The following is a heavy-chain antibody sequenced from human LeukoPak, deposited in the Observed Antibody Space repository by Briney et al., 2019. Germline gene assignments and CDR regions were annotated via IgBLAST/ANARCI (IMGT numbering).Heavy chain of an antibody. CDR3: ARDWGPYGSGFGWFDP. J-gene: IGHJ5*02. V-gene: IGHV1-69*13. D-gene: IGHD3-10*01. Sequence: RASVKVSCKASGGTFSSYAISWVRQAPGQGLEWMGGIIPIFGTANYAQKFQGRVTITADESTSTAYMELSSLRSEDTAVYYCARDWGPYGSGFGWFDPWGQGTLVTVSS. CDR1: GGTFSSYA. CDR2: IIPIFGTA.